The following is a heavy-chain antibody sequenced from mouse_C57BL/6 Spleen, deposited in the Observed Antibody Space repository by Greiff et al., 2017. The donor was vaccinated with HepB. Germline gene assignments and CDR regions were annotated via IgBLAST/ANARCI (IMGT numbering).Heavy chain of an antibody. V-gene: IGHV1-15*01. Sequence: QVQLQQSGAELVRPGASVTLSCKASGYTFTDYEMHWVKQTPVHGLEWIGAIDPETGGTAYNQKFKGKAILTADKSSSTAYMELRSLTSEDSAVYYYTRGGMGGFAYWGQGTLVTVSA. J-gene: IGHJ3*01. D-gene: IGHD2-3*01. CDR2: IDPETGGT. CDR3: TRGGMGGFAY. CDR1: GYTFTDYE.